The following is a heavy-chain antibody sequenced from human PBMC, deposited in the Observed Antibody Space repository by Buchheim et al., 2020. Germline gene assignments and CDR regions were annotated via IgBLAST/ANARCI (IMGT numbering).Heavy chain of an antibody. V-gene: IGHV1-69*04. J-gene: IGHJ2*01. CDR3: SITSPDYYDSSGYYPRSFDL. D-gene: IGHD3-22*01. CDR2: IIPILGIA. Sequence: QVQLVQSGAEVKKPGSSVKVSCKASGGTFSSYAISWVRQAPGQGLEWMGRIIPILGIANYAQKFQGRVTITADKSTSTAYMELSSLRSEDTAVYYCSITSPDYYDSSGYYPRSFDLWGRGTL. CDR1: GGTFSSYA.